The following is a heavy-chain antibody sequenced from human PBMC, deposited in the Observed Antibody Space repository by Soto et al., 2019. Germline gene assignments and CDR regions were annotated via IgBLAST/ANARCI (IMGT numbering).Heavy chain of an antibody. CDR1: GGSISSGGYS. D-gene: IGHD2-15*01. J-gene: IGHJ5*02. CDR3: ARASEGCSGGRCHMDWFDP. Sequence: PSETLSLTCAVSGGSISSGGYSWNWIRQPPGKGLEWFGYIYHSGSTYYNPSLKSRVTISVDRSKNQFSLKLTSVTAADTAVYYCARASEGCSGGRCHMDWFDPWGQGTLVTVS. V-gene: IGHV4-30-2*01. CDR2: IYHSGST.